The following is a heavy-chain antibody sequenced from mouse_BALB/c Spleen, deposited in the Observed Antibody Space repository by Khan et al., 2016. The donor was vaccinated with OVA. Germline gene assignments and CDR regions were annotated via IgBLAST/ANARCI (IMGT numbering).Heavy chain of an antibody. J-gene: IGHJ2*01. V-gene: IGHV3-2*02. CDR2: ISDSGST. D-gene: IGHD1-2*01. CDR1: GYSITSGYG. Sequence: EVQLQESGPGLVKPSQSLSLTCTVTGYSITSGYGWNWIRQFPGNKLEWMGYISDSGSTNYNPYLKSRISITRDTSKNQFFLQLNSVTTEDTATSYCASTARINFWGQGTTLTVSS. CDR3: ASTARINF.